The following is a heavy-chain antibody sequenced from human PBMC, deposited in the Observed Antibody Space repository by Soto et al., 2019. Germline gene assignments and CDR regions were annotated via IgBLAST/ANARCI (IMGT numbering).Heavy chain of an antibody. Sequence: PGGSLILSCAASGFSVTSYAMSWLRQAPGKGLEWVSVLSGSGIGKEYADSVKGRSTISRDDSRNTLYLQMTGLRVEDTAVYYCAKDRYCSATSCQDFGSWGQGTLVTVSS. D-gene: IGHD2-2*01. CDR3: AKDRYCSATSCQDFGS. V-gene: IGHV3-23*01. CDR2: LSGSGIGK. J-gene: IGHJ4*02. CDR1: GFSVTSYA.